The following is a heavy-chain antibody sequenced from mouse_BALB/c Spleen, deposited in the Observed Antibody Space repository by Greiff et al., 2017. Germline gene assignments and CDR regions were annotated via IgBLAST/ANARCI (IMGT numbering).Heavy chain of an antibody. CDR1: GYSITSDYA. J-gene: IGHJ4*01. CDR3: ARNYRYSYYYAMDY. D-gene: IGHD2-14*01. CDR2: ISYSGST. V-gene: IGHV3-2*02. Sequence: VQLKESGPGLVKPSQSLSLTCTVTGYSITSDYAWNWIRQFPGNKLEWMGYISYSGSTSYNPSLKSRISITRDTSKNQFFLQLNSVTTEDTATYYCARNYRYSYYYAMDYWGQGTSVTVSS.